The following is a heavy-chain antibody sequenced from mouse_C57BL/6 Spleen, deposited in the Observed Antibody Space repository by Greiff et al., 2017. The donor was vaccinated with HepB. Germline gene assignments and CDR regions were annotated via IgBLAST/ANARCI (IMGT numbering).Heavy chain of an antibody. D-gene: IGHD2-2*01. J-gene: IGHJ2*01. CDR3: ARGKDGYDEGFDY. CDR1: GFTFSSYA. CDR2: ISDGGSYT. Sequence: EVMLVESGGGLVKPGGSLKLSCAASGFTFSSYAMSWVRQTPEKRLEWVATISDGGSYTYYPDNVKGRFTISRDNAKNNLYLQMSHLKSEDTAMYYCARGKDGYDEGFDYWGQGTTLTVSS. V-gene: IGHV5-4*03.